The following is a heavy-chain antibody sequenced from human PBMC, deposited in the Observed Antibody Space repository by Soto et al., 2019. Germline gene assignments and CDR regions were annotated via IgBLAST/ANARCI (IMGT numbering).Heavy chain of an antibody. J-gene: IGHJ3*02. V-gene: IGHV3-23*01. CDR1: GFTFSSYA. Sequence: GGSLRLSCAASGFTFSSYAMSWVRQAPGKGLEWVTAISGSGGSTYYADSVKGRFTISRDNSKNTLYLKMNSLRAEDTALFYCAKSDCYDSSGSFYDAFDIWGQGKMVTVSS. CDR2: ISGSGGST. D-gene: IGHD3-22*01. CDR3: AKSDCYDSSGSFYDAFDI.